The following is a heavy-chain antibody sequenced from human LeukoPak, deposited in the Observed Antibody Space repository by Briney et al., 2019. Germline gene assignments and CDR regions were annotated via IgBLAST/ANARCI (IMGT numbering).Heavy chain of an antibody. J-gene: IGHJ4*02. CDR2: IYSGGTT. Sequence: GGSLRLSCAASGFTVSNNYMSWVRQAPGKGLEWVSVIYSGGTTYYTDSVKGRFTISRDSSKNTLYLQMNSLRAEDTAVYYCARGFARGFDYWGQGTLVTVSS. V-gene: IGHV3-53*01. D-gene: IGHD6-6*01. CDR1: GFTVSNNY. CDR3: ARGFARGFDY.